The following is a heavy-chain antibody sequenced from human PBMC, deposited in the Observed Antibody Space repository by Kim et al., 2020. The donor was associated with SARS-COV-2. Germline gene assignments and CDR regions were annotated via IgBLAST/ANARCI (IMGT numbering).Heavy chain of an antibody. Sequence: GGSLRLSCAASGFTFSSYAMHWVRQAPGKGLEWVAVISYDGSNKYYADSVKGRFTISRDNSKNTLYLQMNSLRAEDTAVYYCASEGHDFWSGYYSDYWGQGTLVTVSS. CDR1: GFTFSSYA. CDR2: ISYDGSNK. D-gene: IGHD3-3*01. V-gene: IGHV3-30-3*01. J-gene: IGHJ4*02. CDR3: ASEGHDFWSGYYSDY.